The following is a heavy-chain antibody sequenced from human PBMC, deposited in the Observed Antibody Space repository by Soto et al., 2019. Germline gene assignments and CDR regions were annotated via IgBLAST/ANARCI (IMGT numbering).Heavy chain of an antibody. V-gene: IGHV4-34*01. CDR1: GGSFSGYY. CDR2: INHSGST. Sequence: QVQLQQWGAGLLKPSETLSLTCAVYGGSFSGYYWSWIRQPPGKGLEWIGEINHSGSTNYNPSLKSRSTIAVDTSKNQFSLKRSSVTAADTAVYYCARGGSYYDFWSGYSRLYFDYWGQGTLVTVSS. D-gene: IGHD3-3*01. CDR3: ARGGSYYDFWSGYSRLYFDY. J-gene: IGHJ4*02.